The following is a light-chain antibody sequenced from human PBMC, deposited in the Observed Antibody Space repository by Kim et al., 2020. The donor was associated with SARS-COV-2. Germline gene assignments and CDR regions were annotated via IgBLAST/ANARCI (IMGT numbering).Light chain of an antibody. CDR3: AAWDDSLSGVV. CDR2: KND. V-gene: IGLV1-47*01. Sequence: GQGITISSSGSTSNIRPNYVYWYQQLPRTAPKLLIYKNDQRPSGVPDRFSGSKSGTSASLAISGLRSEDEANYYCAAWDDSLSGVVFGGGTQLTVL. CDR1: TSNIRPNY. J-gene: IGLJ2*01.